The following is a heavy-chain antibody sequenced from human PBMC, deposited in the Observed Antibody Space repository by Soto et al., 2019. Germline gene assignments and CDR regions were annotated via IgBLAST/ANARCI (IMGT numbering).Heavy chain of an antibody. CDR3: AKESPQTPVTGPVDF. CDR1: GFTFSSYA. J-gene: IGHJ4*02. D-gene: IGHD2-8*02. CDR2: ISGSGGST. V-gene: IGHV3-23*01. Sequence: EVQLLESGGGLVQPGGSQRLSCTASGFTFSSYALSWVRQAPGKGLEWVSSISGSGGSTYYADSVKGRVTISRDNSKNTLYLQMSRLRAEDTAVYYWAKESPQTPVTGPVDFWGQGTVVNVPS.